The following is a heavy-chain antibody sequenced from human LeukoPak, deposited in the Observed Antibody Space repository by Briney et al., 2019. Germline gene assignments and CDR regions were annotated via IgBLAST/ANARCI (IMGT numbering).Heavy chain of an antibody. J-gene: IGHJ3*02. CDR2: ISGHNDDT. D-gene: IGHD1-26*01. V-gene: IGHV1-18*01. Sequence: GASVKVSCKASGYTFTSYAISWVRQAPGQGLEWMGWISGHNDDTNYAQRLQGRVTMTTDTSTSTAYMELRSLRSDDTAVYYCARAAGATYLSAFDIWGQGTMVTVSS. CDR3: ARAAGATYLSAFDI. CDR1: GYTFTSYA.